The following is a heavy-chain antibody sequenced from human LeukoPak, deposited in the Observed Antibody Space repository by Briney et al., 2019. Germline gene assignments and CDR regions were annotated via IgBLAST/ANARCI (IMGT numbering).Heavy chain of an antibody. D-gene: IGHD1-14*01. J-gene: IGHJ6*02. CDR3: ATLSDRNFYYSYGLDV. CDR2: IGRYGVTT. V-gene: IGHV3-48*03. Sequence: GGSLRLSCAASGFTLSTYEMNWVRQAPGKGLEWVAYIGRYGVTTYYADSVKGRFTISGENAKNSLNLQMNSLRAEDTAVYYCATLSDRNFYYSYGLDVWGQGTTVTVS. CDR1: GFTLSTYE.